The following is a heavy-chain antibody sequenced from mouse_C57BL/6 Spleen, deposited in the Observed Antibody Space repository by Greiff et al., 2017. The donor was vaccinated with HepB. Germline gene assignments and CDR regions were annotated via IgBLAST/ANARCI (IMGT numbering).Heavy chain of an antibody. CDR1: GFSLSTFGMG. D-gene: IGHD1-1*01. V-gene: IGHV8-8*01. CDR3: ARIEGTTASSYGDWFAY. CDR2: IWWDDDK. J-gene: IGHJ3*01. Sequence: QVTLKVCGPGILQPSQTLSLTCSFSGFSLSTFGMGVGWIRQPSGKGLEWLAHIWWDDDKYYNPALKSRLTISKDTSNNQVFLKIANVDTADTATDYCARIEGTTASSYGDWFAYWCQGTLVTVSA.